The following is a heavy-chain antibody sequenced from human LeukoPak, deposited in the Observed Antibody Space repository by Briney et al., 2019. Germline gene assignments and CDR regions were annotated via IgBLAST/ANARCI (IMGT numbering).Heavy chain of an antibody. D-gene: IGHD2-21*02. CDR3: AKDRSCGGDCYSGIYYYYYYGMDV. CDR2: ISYDGSNK. J-gene: IGHJ6*02. V-gene: IGHV3-30*18. Sequence: GGSLRLSCAASGFTFSSYGMHWVRQAPGKGLEWVAVISYDGSNKYYADSVKGRFTISRDNSKNTLYLQMNSLRAEDTAVYYCAKDRSCGGDCYSGIYYYYYYGMDVWGQGTTVTVSS. CDR1: GFTFSSYG.